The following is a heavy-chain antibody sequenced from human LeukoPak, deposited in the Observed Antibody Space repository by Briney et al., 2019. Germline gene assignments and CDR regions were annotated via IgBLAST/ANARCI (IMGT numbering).Heavy chain of an antibody. CDR1: GFTFSNHG. D-gene: IGHD3-22*01. Sequence: QSGGTLRLSCAASGFTFSNHGMTWVRQAPGKGLEWVSTISGSGGSTYYADFLKGRFTISRDNSKNTMYLQMNSLRAEDTAIYYCAKSDDSSGYWGGYFDYWGQGTLVTVSS. CDR2: ISGSGGST. J-gene: IGHJ4*02. V-gene: IGHV3-23*01. CDR3: AKSDDSSGYWGGYFDY.